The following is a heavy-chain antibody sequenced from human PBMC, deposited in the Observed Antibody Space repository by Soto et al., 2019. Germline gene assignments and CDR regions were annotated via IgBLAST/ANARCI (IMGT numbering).Heavy chain of an antibody. Sequence: QVQLVQSGAEMKKPGSSMKVSCKASGGTFSSYAISWVRQAPGQGLEWMGGIIPIFGTANYAQKFQGRVTITADESTSTAYMELSSLRSEDTAVYYCARDPQSGQWLGYGAFDIWGQGTMVTVSS. CDR1: GGTFSSYA. CDR3: ARDPQSGQWLGYGAFDI. V-gene: IGHV1-69*01. D-gene: IGHD6-19*01. J-gene: IGHJ3*02. CDR2: IIPIFGTA.